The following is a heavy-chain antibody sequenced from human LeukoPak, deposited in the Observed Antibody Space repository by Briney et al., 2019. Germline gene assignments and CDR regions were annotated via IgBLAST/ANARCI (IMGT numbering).Heavy chain of an antibody. J-gene: IGHJ4*02. V-gene: IGHV3-64D*06. CDR2: IDDSGGST. CDR3: VKQSAGATGYFDY. CDR1: GFTFSHYA. D-gene: IGHD1-26*01. Sequence: PGGSLRLSCSASGFTFSHYAMHWVRQAPGKGLEYVSAIDDSGGSTFYTDSVKGRFTISRDNTKNALYLQMSSLRAEDTAMYYCVKQSAGATGYFDYWGQGTLVTVSS.